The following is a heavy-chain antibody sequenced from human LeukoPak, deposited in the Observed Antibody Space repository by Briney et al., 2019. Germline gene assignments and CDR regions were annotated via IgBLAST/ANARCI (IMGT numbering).Heavy chain of an antibody. CDR1: GGTFSSYA. D-gene: IGHD3-22*01. V-gene: IGHV1-69*05. CDR2: IIPIFGTA. Sequence: ASVKVXCXASGGTFSSYATSWVRQAPGQGLEWMGGIIPIFGTANYAQKFQGRVTITTDESTSTAYMELSSLRSEDTAVYYCARETSSGHYYDSSGYSHWGQGTLVTVSS. CDR3: ARETSSGHYYDSSGYSH. J-gene: IGHJ4*02.